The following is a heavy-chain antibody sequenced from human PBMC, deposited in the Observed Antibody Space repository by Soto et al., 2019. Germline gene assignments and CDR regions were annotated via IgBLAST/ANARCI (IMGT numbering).Heavy chain of an antibody. CDR2: ITTSSHTI. D-gene: IGHD5-18*01. Sequence: GGSLRLSCAASGFTFSSYSMDWVRQAPGQGLEWISYITTSSHTIYYADSVRGRFTISRDNAKNSLLLQMNSLRDEDTAVYYCARHGIQVSHDVWGQGTTVTVSS. CDR3: ARHGIQVSHDV. J-gene: IGHJ6*02. CDR1: GFTFSSYS. V-gene: IGHV3-48*02.